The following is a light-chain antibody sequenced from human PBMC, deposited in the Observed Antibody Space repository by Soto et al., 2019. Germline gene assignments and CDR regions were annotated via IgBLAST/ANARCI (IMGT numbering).Light chain of an antibody. Sequence: QSVRTQPRSVSGSPGQSVTISCTGTSSDVGGYNHVSWYQQNPGEAPKVMIFDVSKRPSGVPDRFSGSKSDNTASLTISGLQAEDEADYYCCSYAGSSAYVFGAGTKLTVL. J-gene: IGLJ1*01. CDR3: CSYAGSSAYV. CDR1: SSDVGGYNH. V-gene: IGLV2-11*01. CDR2: DVS.